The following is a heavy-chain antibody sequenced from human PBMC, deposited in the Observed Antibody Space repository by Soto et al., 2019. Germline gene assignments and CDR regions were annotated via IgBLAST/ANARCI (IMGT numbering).Heavy chain of an antibody. CDR3: ARAPPKPGLTMIGSAYFDL. V-gene: IGHV1-69*01. Sequence: QVQLVQSGAEVKKPGSSVKVSCKASGGTFSSYAISWVRQAPGQGLEWMGGIIPIFGTANYAQKFQGRVTITADESTSTAYMELSSLRSEDTAVYYCARAPPKPGLTMIGSAYFDLWGRGTMVTVSS. CDR2: IIPIFGTA. CDR1: GGTFSSYA. D-gene: IGHD3-22*01. J-gene: IGHJ2*01.